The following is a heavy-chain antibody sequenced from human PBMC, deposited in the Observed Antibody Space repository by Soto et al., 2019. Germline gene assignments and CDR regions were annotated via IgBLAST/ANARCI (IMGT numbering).Heavy chain of an antibody. CDR1: GFTFSSYA. Sequence: PGGSLRLSCAASGFTFSSYAMHWVRQAPGKGLEWVAVISYDGSNKYYADSVKGRFTISRDNSKNTLYLQMNSLRAEDTAVYYCARDTIERHYDILTASYGMDVWDQGTTVTVSS. V-gene: IGHV3-30-3*01. J-gene: IGHJ6*02. CDR3: ARDTIERHYDILTASYGMDV. CDR2: ISYDGSNK. D-gene: IGHD3-9*01.